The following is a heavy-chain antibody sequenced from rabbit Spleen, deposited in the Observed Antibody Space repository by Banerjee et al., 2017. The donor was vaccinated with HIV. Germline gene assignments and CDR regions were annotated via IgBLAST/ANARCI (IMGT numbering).Heavy chain of an antibody. CDR3: ARDLVAVIGWNFNL. CDR2: IDPVFGIT. V-gene: IGHV1S7*01. J-gene: IGHJ4*01. D-gene: IGHD1-1*01. Sequence: QELVESGGGLVQPGESLKLSCKASGFTLSSYYMNWVRQAPGKGLEWIGYIDPVFGITYYANWVNGRFSISRENAQNTVFLQMTSLTAADTATYFCARDLVAVIGWNFNLWGQGTLVTVS. CDR1: GFTLSSYY.